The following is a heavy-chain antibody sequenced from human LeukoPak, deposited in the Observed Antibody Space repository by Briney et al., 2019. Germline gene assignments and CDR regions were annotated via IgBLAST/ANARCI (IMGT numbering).Heavy chain of an antibody. V-gene: IGHV3-64*05. CDR3: VKDLTGTWSFDY. D-gene: IGHD3-9*01. CDR2: IGPNGAST. J-gene: IGHJ4*02. Sequence: VSSIGPNGASTLYADSVKDRFTISRDNSRNALYVQLTSLRLEDTALYYCVKDLTGTWSFDYWGQGTLVTVSS.